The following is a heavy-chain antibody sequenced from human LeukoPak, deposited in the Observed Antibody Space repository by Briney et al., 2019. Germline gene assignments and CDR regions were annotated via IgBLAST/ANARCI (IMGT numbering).Heavy chain of an antibody. J-gene: IGHJ4*02. Sequence: GGSLRLSCTASGFTFGDYAMSWFRQAPGKGLEWGDFIRSKAYGGTTEYAASVKGRFAISRDDSKSIAYLQMNSLKTEDTAVYYCTGGGYSYLYYFDYWGQGTLVTVSS. V-gene: IGHV3-49*03. D-gene: IGHD5-18*01. CDR1: GFTFGDYA. CDR3: TGGGYSYLYYFDY. CDR2: IRSKAYGGTT.